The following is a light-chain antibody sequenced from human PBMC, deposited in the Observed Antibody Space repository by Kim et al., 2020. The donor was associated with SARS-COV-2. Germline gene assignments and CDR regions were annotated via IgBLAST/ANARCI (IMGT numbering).Light chain of an antibody. V-gene: IGLV1-44*01. CDR1: SSNIGSNT. J-gene: IGLJ1*01. CDR2: SNN. Sequence: GQGVTISCSGSSSNIGSNTAIWYQQLPGTAPKLLIYSNNQRPSGVPGRFSGSKSGTSASLAISGLQSEDEADYYCAAWDDSLNGPVFGTGTKVTVL. CDR3: AAWDDSLNGPV.